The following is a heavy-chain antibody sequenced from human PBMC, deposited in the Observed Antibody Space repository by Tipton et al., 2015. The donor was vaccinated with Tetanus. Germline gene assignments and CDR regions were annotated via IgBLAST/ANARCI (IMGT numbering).Heavy chain of an antibody. J-gene: IGHJ4*02. CDR1: GFTFSSYG. V-gene: IGHV3-30*18. CDR2: ISYDGSNK. D-gene: IGHD2-2*01. Sequence: SLRLSCAASGFTFSSYGMHWVRQAPGKGLEWVAVISYDGSNKYYADSVKGRFTISRDNSKNTLYLQMNSLRAEDTAVYYCAKDFGPSARVPDFDYWGQGTLATVSS. CDR3: AKDFGPSARVPDFDY.